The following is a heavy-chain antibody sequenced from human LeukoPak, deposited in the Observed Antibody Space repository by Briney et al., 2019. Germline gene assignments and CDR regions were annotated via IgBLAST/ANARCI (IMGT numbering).Heavy chain of an antibody. CDR2: IYYSGST. J-gene: IGHJ4*02. Sequence: KPSETLSLTCTVSGVSISSSSYYWGWIRPPPGKGLEWIGSIYYSGSTYYNPSLKSRVTISVDTSKNQFSLKLNSVTAADTAVYYCARLGYCSSTNCYSPHFDYWGQGALVTVSS. CDR1: GVSISSSSYY. D-gene: IGHD2-2*01. V-gene: IGHV4-39*01. CDR3: ARLGYCSSTNCYSPHFDY.